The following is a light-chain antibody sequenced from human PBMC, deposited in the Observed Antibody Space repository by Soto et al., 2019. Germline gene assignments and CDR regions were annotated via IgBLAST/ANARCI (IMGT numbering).Light chain of an antibody. Sequence: VITPSPATLSVSPGASATLSGRAIQNLRSSLAWYQQKPGQAPRLLIYGASTRATGIPARFSGSGSGTEFTLTISNLQSEDFAVYFCQQYNIWPQTFGQGTKVEIK. CDR3: QQYNIWPQT. CDR1: QNLRSS. V-gene: IGKV3-15*01. J-gene: IGKJ1*01. CDR2: GAS.